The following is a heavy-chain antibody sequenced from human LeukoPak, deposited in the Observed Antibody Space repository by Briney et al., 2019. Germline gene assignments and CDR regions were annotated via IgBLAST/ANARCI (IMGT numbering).Heavy chain of an antibody. CDR2: ISWNSGSI. V-gene: IGHV3-9*01. Sequence: GGSLRLSCAASGFTFDDYAMHWVRQAPGKGLEWVSGISWNSGSIGYADSVKGRFTISRDNAKNSLYLQMNSLRAEDTALYYCAKDRYCTNGVCSPTDYWGQGTLVTVSS. CDR3: AKDRYCTNGVCSPTDY. CDR1: GFTFDDYA. D-gene: IGHD2-8*01. J-gene: IGHJ4*02.